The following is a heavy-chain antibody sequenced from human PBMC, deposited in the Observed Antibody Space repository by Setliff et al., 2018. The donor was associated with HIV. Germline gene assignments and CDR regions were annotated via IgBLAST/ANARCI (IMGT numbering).Heavy chain of an antibody. J-gene: IGHJ4*02. CDR3: AKSLLVAGNDY. Sequence: PGGSLRLSCAASGFTFSGYSMNWVRQAPGKGLERVSAISSGGEIMFYADPVKGRFTIPRDNAKNTLYLQMISLRADDTAVYYCAKSLLVAGNDYWGQGTLVTVSS. CDR2: ISSGGEIM. V-gene: IGHV3-23*01. CDR1: GFTFSGYS. D-gene: IGHD2-8*02.